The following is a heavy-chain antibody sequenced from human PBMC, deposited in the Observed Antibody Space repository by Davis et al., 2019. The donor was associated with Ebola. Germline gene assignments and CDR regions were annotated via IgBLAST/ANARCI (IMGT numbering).Heavy chain of an antibody. V-gene: IGHV4-39*07. Sequence: SETLSLTCTVSGGSITSNTYYWGWIRQPPGKGLEWIGNIYDYGTTYYNPSLRSRVTILVDTSRNQFSLRLSSVTAADTAVYYCARDEYCSGVDCYRRGAFDLWGQGTMVIVSS. CDR1: GGSITSNTYY. J-gene: IGHJ3*01. CDR3: ARDEYCSGVDCYRRGAFDL. D-gene: IGHD2-15*01. CDR2: IYDYGTT.